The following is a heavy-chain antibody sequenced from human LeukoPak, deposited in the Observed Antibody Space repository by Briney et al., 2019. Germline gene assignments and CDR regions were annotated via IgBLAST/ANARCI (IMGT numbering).Heavy chain of an antibody. Sequence: NSSETLSLTCTVSGGSISGYYWSWIRQPPGKGLEWIGYIYYSGNTNYSPSLSGRVTISVDTPKNQFSLKLSSVTAADTAVYYCARGETGVVTAVYYFDYWGQGTLVTVSS. CDR1: GGSISGYY. CDR3: ARGETGVVTAVYYFDY. CDR2: IYYSGNT. J-gene: IGHJ4*02. D-gene: IGHD2-21*02. V-gene: IGHV4-59*08.